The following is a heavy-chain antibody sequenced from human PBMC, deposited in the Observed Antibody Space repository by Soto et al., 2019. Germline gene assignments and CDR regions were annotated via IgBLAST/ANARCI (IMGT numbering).Heavy chain of an antibody. CDR1: GFSLSTSGVG. V-gene: IGHV2-5*02. CDR2: IYWDDDK. J-gene: IGHJ1*01. CDR3: AHLTYYYDSSGYYSRAEYFQH. D-gene: IGHD3-22*01. Sequence: QITLKESGPTLVKPTQTLTLTCTFSGFSLSTSGVGVGWIRQPPGKALEWLALIYWDDDKRYSPSLKSRLTITKDTSKNQVVLTMTNMDPVATATYYCAHLTYYYDSSGYYSRAEYFQHWGQGTLVTVSS.